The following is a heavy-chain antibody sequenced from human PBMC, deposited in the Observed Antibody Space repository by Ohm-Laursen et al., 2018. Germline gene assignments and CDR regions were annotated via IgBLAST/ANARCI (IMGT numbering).Heavy chain of an antibody. CDR3: ARGRGSYYWDY. D-gene: IGHD1-26*01. CDR1: GYTFTDYY. V-gene: IGHV1-2*02. CDR2: INPNSGGT. Sequence: ASVKVSCKASGYTFTDYYMHWVRQAPGQGLEWMGWINPNSGGTNYAQKFQGRVTMTRDTSISTAYMELSSLRSEDTAVYYCARGRGSYYWDYWGQGTLVTVSS. J-gene: IGHJ4*02.